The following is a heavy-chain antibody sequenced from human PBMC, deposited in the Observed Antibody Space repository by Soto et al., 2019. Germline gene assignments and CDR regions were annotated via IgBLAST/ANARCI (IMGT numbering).Heavy chain of an antibody. CDR2: INAGNGNT. Sequence: VSVKVSCKASGYAFTSYAMHWVRQAPGQRLEWMGWINAGNGNTKYSQKFQGRVTITRDTSASTAYMELSSRRSEDTAVYYCARDHQTSCDPWGQGTLVTVSS. J-gene: IGHJ5*02. V-gene: IGHV1-3*01. CDR1: GYAFTSYA. CDR3: ARDHQTSCDP.